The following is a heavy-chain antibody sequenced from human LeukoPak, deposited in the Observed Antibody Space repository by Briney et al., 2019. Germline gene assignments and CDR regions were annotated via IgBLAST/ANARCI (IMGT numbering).Heavy chain of an antibody. CDR2: INPNSGGT. D-gene: IGHD5-18*01. V-gene: IGHV1-2*06. J-gene: IGHJ4*02. CDR1: GYTFTGYY. CDR3: ARESYGLSLNY. Sequence: ASVKVSCKASGYTFTGYYMHWVRQAPGQGLEWMGRINPNSGGTNYAQKFQSRVTMTRDTSISTAYMELSRLRSDDTAVYYCARESYGLSLNYWGQGTLVTVSS.